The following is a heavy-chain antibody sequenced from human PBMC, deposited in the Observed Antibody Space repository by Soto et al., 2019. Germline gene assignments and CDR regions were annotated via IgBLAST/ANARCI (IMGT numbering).Heavy chain of an antibody. V-gene: IGHV4-4*02. Sequence: SETLSLTCAVSGGSISSSNWWSWVRQPPGKGLEWIGEIYHSGSTNYNPSLKSRVTISVDKSKNQFSLKLSTVTAADTAVYYCARGVGGLDYYYGMDVWGQGTTVTVSS. CDR2: IYHSGST. D-gene: IGHD6-19*01. J-gene: IGHJ6*02. CDR3: ARGVGGLDYYYGMDV. CDR1: GGSISSSNW.